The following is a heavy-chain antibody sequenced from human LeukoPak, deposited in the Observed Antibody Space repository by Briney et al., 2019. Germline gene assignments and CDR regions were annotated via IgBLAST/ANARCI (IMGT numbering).Heavy chain of an antibody. V-gene: IGHV5-51*01. Sequence: GESLKISCKGSGYSFTTYWIGWVRQMPGEGLEGMGIIYPGDSDTRYSPSFQGQVTISADKSISTAYLQWSSLKASDTAMYYCARSSSAYHSTFAFWGEGTLVTVSS. J-gene: IGHJ4*02. D-gene: IGHD1-14*01. CDR2: IYPGDSDT. CDR3: ARSSSAYHSTFAF. CDR1: GYSFTTYW.